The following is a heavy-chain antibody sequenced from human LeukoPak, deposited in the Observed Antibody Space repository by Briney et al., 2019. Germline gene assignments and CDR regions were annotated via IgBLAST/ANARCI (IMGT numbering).Heavy chain of an antibody. Sequence: SETLSLTCTVSGGSISSYYWSWIRQPPGKGLEWIGYIYYSGSTNYDPSLKSRVTISVDTSKNQFSLKLSSVTAADTAVYYCARQYSDILTGYHRGELYWYFDLWGRGTLVTVSS. CDR2: IYYSGST. J-gene: IGHJ2*01. CDR3: ARQYSDILTGYHRGELYWYFDL. V-gene: IGHV4-59*01. D-gene: IGHD3-9*01. CDR1: GGSISSYY.